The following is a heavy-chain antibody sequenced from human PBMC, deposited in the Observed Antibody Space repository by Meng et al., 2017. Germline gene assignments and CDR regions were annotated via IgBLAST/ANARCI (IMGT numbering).Heavy chain of an antibody. Sequence: SETLSLTCAVSGVSINSSRWWSWVRQPPGKGLEWIGEIYHTGSTFHNPSLGRRVTISVEKSKNQFFLRLSSVTAADTAVYYCARTRRPLGGTIDYWGQGTQVTGYS. V-gene: IGHV4-4*02. CDR1: GVSINSSRW. CDR2: IYHTGST. CDR3: ARTRRPLGGTIDY. J-gene: IGHJ4*02. D-gene: IGHD3-16*01.